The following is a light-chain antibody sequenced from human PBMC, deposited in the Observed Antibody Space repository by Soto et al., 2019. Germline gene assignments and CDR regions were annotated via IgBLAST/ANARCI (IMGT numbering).Light chain of an antibody. CDR3: QQYGSSPWT. Sequence: EIVLTQSPGTLSLSPVERATLSCMASQSVSSSYLAWYQQKPGQAPRLLIYGASSRATGIPDRFSGSGSETDFTLTISRLEPEDFAVYYCQQYGSSPWTFGQGTKVDIK. CDR2: GAS. V-gene: IGKV3-20*01. J-gene: IGKJ1*01. CDR1: QSVSSSY.